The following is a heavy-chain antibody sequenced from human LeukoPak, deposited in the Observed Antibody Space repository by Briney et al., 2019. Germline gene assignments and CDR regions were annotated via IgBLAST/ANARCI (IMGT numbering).Heavy chain of an antibody. CDR2: IYHSGST. CDR1: GGSISTSNW. Sequence: SETLSLTCAVSGGSISTSNWWSWVRQPPGKGLEWIGEIYHSGSTNYNPSPKSRVTISVDKSKNQFSLKLSSVTAADTAVYYCARVGGGYTYGCDYWGQGTLVTVSS. D-gene: IGHD5-18*01. CDR3: ARVGGGYTYGCDY. J-gene: IGHJ4*02. V-gene: IGHV4-4*02.